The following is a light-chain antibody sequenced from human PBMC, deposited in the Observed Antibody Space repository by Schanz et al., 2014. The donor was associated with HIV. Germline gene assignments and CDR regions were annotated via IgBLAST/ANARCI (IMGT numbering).Light chain of an antibody. CDR3: AGWDDSLKGWV. CDR1: SSTIGTNA. V-gene: IGLV1-44*01. CDR2: NTY. J-gene: IGLJ3*02. Sequence: QSVLTQPPSASGTPGQRVTISCSASSSTIGTNAVNWYQQSPGTAPKLLIYNTYHRLSGVPDRFSGSESGTSASLAISGLQSEDEADYYCAGWDDSLKGWVFGGGTKLTVL.